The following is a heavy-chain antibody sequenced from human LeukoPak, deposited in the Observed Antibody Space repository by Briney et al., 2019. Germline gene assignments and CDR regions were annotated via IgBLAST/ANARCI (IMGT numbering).Heavy chain of an antibody. CDR1: GFPFSSYE. CDR2: ISSSGNKI. J-gene: IGHJ5*02. V-gene: IGHV3-48*03. D-gene: IGHD1-26*01. Sequence: GGSLRLSCAASGFPFSSYEMNWVRQAPGKRLQWVSYISSSGNKIYYAASVKGRFTISRDNAKNSLYLQIDSLRAEHTAVYYCARGQRHQYTSTWENWLDPWGEGPQVTVSS. CDR3: ARGQRHQYTSTWENWLDP.